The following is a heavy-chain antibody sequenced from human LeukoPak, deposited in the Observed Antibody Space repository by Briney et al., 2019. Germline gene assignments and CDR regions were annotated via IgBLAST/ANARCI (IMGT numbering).Heavy chain of an antibody. V-gene: IGHV3-53*01. D-gene: IGHD3-22*01. Sequence: GGSLRLSCAASGFTASSNYVSWVRQAPGKGLEWVSVIYSGGSTYYADSVKGRFTISRDNSKNTLYLQMNSLRAEDTAVYYCARQSKGIIVITDFQHWGQGTLVTVSS. J-gene: IGHJ1*01. CDR3: ARQSKGIIVITDFQH. CDR1: GFTASSNY. CDR2: IYSGGST.